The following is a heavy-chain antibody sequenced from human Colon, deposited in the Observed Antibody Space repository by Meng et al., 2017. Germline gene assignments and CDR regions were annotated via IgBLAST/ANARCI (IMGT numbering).Heavy chain of an antibody. V-gene: IGHV1-8*01. CDR2: MNPNSGNT. Sequence: QVQLVQSGAEVKKPGASVKVSCKASEYTFTSYDINWVRQSTGQGLEWMGWMNPNSGNTGYAQKFQGRVTMTRNTAISTAYMELSRLRSEDTAVYYCARVEVGITSGDYWGQGTLVTVSS. D-gene: IGHD1-26*01. CDR1: EYTFTSYD. CDR3: ARVEVGITSGDY. J-gene: IGHJ4*02.